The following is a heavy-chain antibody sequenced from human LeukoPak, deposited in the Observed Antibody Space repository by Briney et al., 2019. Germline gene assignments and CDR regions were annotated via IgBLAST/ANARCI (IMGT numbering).Heavy chain of an antibody. CDR2: IYYTGSGST. J-gene: IGHJ4*02. V-gene: IGHV4-59*08. CDR1: GDSISPYY. D-gene: IGHD6-19*01. CDR3: ARHAVYAGSGWAFDY. Sequence: SETLSLTCTVSGDSISPYYWSWIRQPPGKGLEWIGYIYYTGSGSTSNNPSLKSRVTISVDTSKNQFSLNLKSVTAADTAVYFCARHAVYAGSGWAFDYWGQGTLVTVFS.